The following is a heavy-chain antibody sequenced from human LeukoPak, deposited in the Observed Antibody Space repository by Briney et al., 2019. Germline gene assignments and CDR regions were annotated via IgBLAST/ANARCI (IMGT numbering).Heavy chain of an antibody. CDR2: IYHSGST. V-gene: IGHV4-30-2*01. CDR3: ARLGHCSSTSCHDY. Sequence: PSETLSLTCTVSGGSISSGGYYWSWIRQPPGKGLEWIGYIYHSGSTYYNPFLKSRVTISVDRSKNQFSLKLSSVTAADTAVYYCARLGHCSSTSCHDYWGQGTLVTVSS. D-gene: IGHD2-2*01. J-gene: IGHJ4*02. CDR1: GGSISSGGYY.